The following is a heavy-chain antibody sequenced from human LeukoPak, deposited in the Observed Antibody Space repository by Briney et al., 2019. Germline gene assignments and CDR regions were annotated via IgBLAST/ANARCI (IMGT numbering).Heavy chain of an antibody. CDR3: ARAHSSRGFDY. CDR2: IYHSGST. J-gene: IGHJ4*02. Sequence: PSETLSLTCTVSGGSISSGGYYWSWIRQPPGKGLEWIGYIYHSGSTYYNPSLKSRVTISVDRSKNQFSLKLSSVTAADTAVYYCARAHSSRGFDYWGQGTLVTVSS. D-gene: IGHD6-13*01. CDR1: GGSISSGGYY. V-gene: IGHV4-30-2*01.